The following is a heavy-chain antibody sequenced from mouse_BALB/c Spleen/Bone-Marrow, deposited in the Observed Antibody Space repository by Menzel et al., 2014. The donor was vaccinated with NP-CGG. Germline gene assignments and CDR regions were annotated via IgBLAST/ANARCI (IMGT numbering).Heavy chain of an antibody. CDR1: GFNIKDTY. D-gene: IGHD2-10*02. V-gene: IGHV14-3*02. Sequence: EVHLVESGAELVKPGASVKLSCTASGFNIKDTYMHWVKQRPEQGLEWIGRIDPANGNTKYDPKFQGKATITADTSSNTACLQLSSLTSEDTAVYYCALLYGNYDYWGQGTTLTVSS. J-gene: IGHJ2*01. CDR3: ALLYGNYDY. CDR2: IDPANGNT.